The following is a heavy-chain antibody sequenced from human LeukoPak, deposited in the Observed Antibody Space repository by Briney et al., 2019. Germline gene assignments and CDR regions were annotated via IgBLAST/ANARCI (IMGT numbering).Heavy chain of an antibody. CDR2: ISGSGGST. D-gene: IGHD2-15*01. V-gene: IGHV3-23*01. J-gene: IGHJ4*02. Sequence: GGSLRLSCAASGFTFSSYAMSWVRQAPGKGLEWASAISGSGGSTYYADSVKGRFTISRDNSKNTLYLQMNSLRAEDTAVYYCAKLRSGYSDFDYWGQGTLVTVSS. CDR3: AKLRSGYSDFDY. CDR1: GFTFSSYA.